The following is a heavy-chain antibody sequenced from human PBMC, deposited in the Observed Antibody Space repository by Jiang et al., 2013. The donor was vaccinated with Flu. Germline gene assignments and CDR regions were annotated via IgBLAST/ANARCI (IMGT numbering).Heavy chain of an antibody. V-gene: IGHV4-59*01. CDR2: IYYSGST. D-gene: IGHD1-7*01. J-gene: IGHJ4*02. Sequence: GLVKPSETLSLTCTVSGGSISSYYWSWIRQPPGKGLEWIGYIYYSGSTNYNPSLKSRVTISVDTSKNQFSLKLSSVTAADTAVYYCAREKLELVAYFDYWGQGTLVTVSS. CDR3: AREKLELVAYFDY. CDR1: GGSISSYY.